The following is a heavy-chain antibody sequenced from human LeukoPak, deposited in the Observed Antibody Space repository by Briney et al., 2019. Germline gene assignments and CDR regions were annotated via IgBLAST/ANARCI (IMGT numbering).Heavy chain of an antibody. D-gene: IGHD2-2*01. Sequence: PSETLSLTCAVYGWSFNDYYWNWIRQPPGKGLERIGEINARGDTSFNPSLKSRVTISVDTSKSQFSLRLTSMIAADTAVYYCARGQVPAARGYNWFDPWGQGTLVTVSS. V-gene: IGHV4-34*01. J-gene: IGHJ5*02. CDR3: ARGQVPAARGYNWFDP. CDR2: INARGDT. CDR1: GWSFNDYY.